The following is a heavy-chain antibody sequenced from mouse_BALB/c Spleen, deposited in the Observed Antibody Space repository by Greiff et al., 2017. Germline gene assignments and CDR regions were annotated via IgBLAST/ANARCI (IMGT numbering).Heavy chain of an antibody. D-gene: IGHD2-12*01. CDR1: GFAFSSYD. J-gene: IGHJ4*01. CDR3: ARHRYDGGDAMDY. V-gene: IGHV5-12-1*01. Sequence: EVQLVESGGGLVKPGGSLKLSCAASGFAFSSYDMSWVRQTPEKRLEWVAYISSGGGSTYYPDTVKGRFTISRDNAKNTLYLQMSSLKSEDTAVYSCARHRYDGGDAMDYWGQGTSVTVSS. CDR2: ISSGGGST.